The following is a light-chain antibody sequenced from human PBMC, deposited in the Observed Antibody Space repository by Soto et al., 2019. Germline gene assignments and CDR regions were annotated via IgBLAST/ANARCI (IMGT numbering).Light chain of an antibody. J-gene: IGKJ1*01. V-gene: IGKV3-15*01. CDR2: GSS. Sequence: EIVLTHSPGTLSVSPGERATLSCRASQSVSSKLAWYQQKPGQAPRLLFYGSSTWATGIPARFSGSGSETEFTLSISSLQSEDFAVYYCQQYNNWPGTFGQGTKVEIK. CDR1: QSVSSK. CDR3: QQYNNWPGT.